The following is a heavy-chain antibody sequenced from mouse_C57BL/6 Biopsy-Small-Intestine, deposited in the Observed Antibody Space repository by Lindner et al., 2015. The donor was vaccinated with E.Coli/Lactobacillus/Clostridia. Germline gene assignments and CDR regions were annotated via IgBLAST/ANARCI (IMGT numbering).Heavy chain of an antibody. CDR1: GFTFSNYG. CDR3: ARPLYYDYDDGPWFAY. V-gene: IGHV5-6*01. Sequence: VQLQESGGDLVKPGGSLKLSCAASGFTFSNYGMSWVRQTPDKRLEWVATISSGGSYTYYPDSVKGRFTISRDNAKNTLYLQMSSPKSEDTAMYYCARPLYYDYDDGPWFAYWGQGTLVTVSA. CDR2: ISSGGSYT. J-gene: IGHJ3*01. D-gene: IGHD2-4*01.